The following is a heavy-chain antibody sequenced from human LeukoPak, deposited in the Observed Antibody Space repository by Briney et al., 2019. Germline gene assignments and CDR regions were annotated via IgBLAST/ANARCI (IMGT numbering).Heavy chain of an antibody. Sequence: HPGGSLRLSCAAPGFTFSSYAMSWVRQAPGKGLEWVSAISGSGGSTYYADSVKGRFTISRDNSKNTLYLQMNSLRAEDTAVYYCATRDKMVYAIRSFDYWGQGTLVTVSS. CDR1: GFTFSSYA. V-gene: IGHV3-23*01. CDR3: ATRDKMVYAIRSFDY. J-gene: IGHJ4*02. D-gene: IGHD2-8*01. CDR2: ISGSGGST.